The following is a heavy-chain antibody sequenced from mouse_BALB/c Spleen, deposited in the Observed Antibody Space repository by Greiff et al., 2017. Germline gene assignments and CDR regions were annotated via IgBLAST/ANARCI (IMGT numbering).Heavy chain of an antibody. CDR1: GFNIKDTY. V-gene: IGHV14-3*02. J-gene: IGHJ2*01. CDR2: IDPANGNT. Sequence: EVKLQQSGAELVKPGASVKLSCTASGFNIKDTYMHWVKQRPEQGLEWIGRIDPANGNTKYDPKFQGKATITADTSSNTAYLQLSSLTSEDTAVYYCAILLRPDYWGQGTTLTVSS. CDR3: AILLRPDY. D-gene: IGHD1-1*01.